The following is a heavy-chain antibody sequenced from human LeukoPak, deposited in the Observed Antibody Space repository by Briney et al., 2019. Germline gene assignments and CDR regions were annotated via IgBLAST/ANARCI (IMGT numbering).Heavy chain of an antibody. D-gene: IGHD2-2*01. CDR2: IYYSGST. CDR3: ARQSDCSSTSCYLTGRVWWFDP. CDR1: GGSISSSSYY. Sequence: SETLSHTCTVSGGSISSSSYYWGWIRQPPGKGLEWIGSIYYSGSTYYNPSLKSRVTISVDTSKNQFSLKLSSVTAADTAVYYCARQSDCSSTSCYLTGRVWWFDPWGQGTLVTVSS. J-gene: IGHJ5*02. V-gene: IGHV4-39*01.